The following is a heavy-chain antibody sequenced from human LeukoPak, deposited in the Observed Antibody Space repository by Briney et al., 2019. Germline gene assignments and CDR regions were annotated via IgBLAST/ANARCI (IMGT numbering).Heavy chain of an antibody. D-gene: IGHD6-19*01. CDR3: AKESTAYSSGWDPALDY. Sequence: GGSLRLSCAGSGFTFSNYGMHWVRQAPGEGLEWMAFMRYGESNEYYADSLKGRFTISRDNSKNTLYLQMNSLRAEDTAVYYCAKESTAYSSGWDPALDYWGQGTLVTVSA. J-gene: IGHJ4*02. CDR2: MRYGESNE. CDR1: GFTFSNYG. V-gene: IGHV3-30*02.